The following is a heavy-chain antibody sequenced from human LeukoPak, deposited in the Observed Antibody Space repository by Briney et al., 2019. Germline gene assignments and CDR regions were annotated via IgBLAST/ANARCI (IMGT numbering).Heavy chain of an antibody. CDR2: INWNGGNS. D-gene: IGHD6-19*01. Sequence: GGSLRLSCAASGFTFDNYGMSWVRQAPGKGLEWVSLINWNGGNSGYADSVKGRFTISRDNAKNSLYLQMNSLRAEDRALYYCARMWAVADPFLDLWGQGTLVTVSS. J-gene: IGHJ4*02. V-gene: IGHV3-20*04. CDR1: GFTFDNYG. CDR3: ARMWAVADPFLDL.